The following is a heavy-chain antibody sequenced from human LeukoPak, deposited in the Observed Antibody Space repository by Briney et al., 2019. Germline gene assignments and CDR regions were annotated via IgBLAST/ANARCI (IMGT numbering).Heavy chain of an antibody. Sequence: SETLSLTCAVYGGSFSGYYWSWIRQPPRKGLEWIGEINHSGSTNYNPSLKSRVTISVDTSKNQFSLKLSSLTAADTAVYYCARSNRRDSYNRAFYIWGQGTMVTVSS. CDR3: ARSNRRDSYNRAFYI. V-gene: IGHV4-34*01. D-gene: IGHD5-24*01. CDR1: GGSFSGYY. J-gene: IGHJ3*02. CDR2: INHSGST.